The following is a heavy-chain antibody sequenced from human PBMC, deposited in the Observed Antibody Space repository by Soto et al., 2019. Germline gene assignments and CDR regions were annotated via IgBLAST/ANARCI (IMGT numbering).Heavy chain of an antibody. D-gene: IGHD6-13*01. CDR1: GFTVSDDY. J-gene: IGHJ6*02. Sequence: EVQVVESGGDLVQPGGSLRLSCAASGFTVSDDYMNWVRQAPGKGLEWVSVIYSGGGRYYADSVKGRFTISRDNSKNMVYLQMNSLRAEDTAVYYCARDPGDSNGMSVWGQGTTVTVSS. V-gene: IGHV3-66*01. CDR2: IYSGGGR. CDR3: ARDPGDSNGMSV.